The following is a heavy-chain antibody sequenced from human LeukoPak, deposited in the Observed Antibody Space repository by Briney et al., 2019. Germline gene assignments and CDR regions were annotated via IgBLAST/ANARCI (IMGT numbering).Heavy chain of an antibody. CDR2: ISRRGNT. D-gene: IGHD3-10*01. V-gene: IGHV4-34*01. CDR1: GGSFSVYY. CDR3: ARHGEYYFDY. Sequence: SETLSLTCAVYGGSFSVYYLSWIRKPPGKGLECIGQISRRGNTNYNPSLKSRVTISVGTSKNQLSLKLSTVTAADTALYYCARHGEYYFDYWGQGTLVTVSS. J-gene: IGHJ4*02.